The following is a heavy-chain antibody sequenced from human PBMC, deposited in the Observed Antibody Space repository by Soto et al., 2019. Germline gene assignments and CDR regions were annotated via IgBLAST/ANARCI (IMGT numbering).Heavy chain of an antibody. D-gene: IGHD1-1*01. V-gene: IGHV3-48*01. Sequence: DVQLVESGGGLVQPGGSLRLSCAASGFTFSTHSXXWVRQAPGKGLEWISYITSTSVTMYADSVKGRFTISRDNAKNSLYLQMNSLRVEDTAVYFCVGEVGFQLIYWGQGTLVTVSS. CDR2: ITSTSVTM. CDR1: GFTFSTHS. J-gene: IGHJ4*02. CDR3: VGEVGFQLIY.